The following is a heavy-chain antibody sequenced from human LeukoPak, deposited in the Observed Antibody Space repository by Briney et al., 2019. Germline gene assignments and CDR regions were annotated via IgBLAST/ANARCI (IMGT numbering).Heavy chain of an antibody. CDR2: ISYGGSNK. J-gene: IGHJ4*02. D-gene: IGHD3-10*01. V-gene: IGHV3-30*18. Sequence: PGGSLRLSCAASGFTFSSYGMHWVRQAPGKGLEWVAVISYGGSNKYYADSVKGRFTISRDNSKNTLYLQMNSLRAEDTAVYYCAKGGGDYYGFDYWGQGTLVTVSS. CDR3: AKGGGDYYGFDY. CDR1: GFTFSSYG.